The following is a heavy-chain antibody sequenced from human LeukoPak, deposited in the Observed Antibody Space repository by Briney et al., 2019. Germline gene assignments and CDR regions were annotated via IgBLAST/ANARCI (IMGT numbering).Heavy chain of an antibody. CDR2: FHYSGDT. J-gene: IGHJ4*02. CDR1: GGTISTSSYH. CDR3: AGDEY. V-gene: IGHV4-39*01. Sequence: SETLSLTCTVSGGTISTSSYHWGWIRPPPGKGLEWIGSFHYSGDTYYNPSLKSRVTISGDTSKNQFSLKLSSVTAADTAVYYCAGDEYWGQGTLVTVSS.